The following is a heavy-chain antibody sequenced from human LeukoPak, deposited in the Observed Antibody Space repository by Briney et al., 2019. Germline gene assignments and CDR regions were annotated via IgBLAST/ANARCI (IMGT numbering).Heavy chain of an antibody. CDR2: IWSVGGAE. J-gene: IGHJ4*02. CDR1: GFPFSSYG. Sequence: GRSLLLSCVASGFPFSSYGMHWVRQAPGKGLEWVAVIWSVGGAEYYADSVKGRFTISRDNSKNMLFLQMNSLRAEDTAVYYCVGTGPLSINGWDFNYWGQGTLVTVSS. D-gene: IGHD6-19*01. CDR3: VGTGPLSINGWDFNY. V-gene: IGHV3-33*01.